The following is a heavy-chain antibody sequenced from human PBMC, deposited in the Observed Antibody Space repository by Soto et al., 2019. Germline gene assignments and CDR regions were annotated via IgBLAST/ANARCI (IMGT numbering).Heavy chain of an antibody. CDR2: IYYSGST. D-gene: IGHD2-15*01. CDR3: ARAPAAPGVVAANFDY. V-gene: IGHV4-31*03. CDR1: GGSISSGGYY. J-gene: IGHJ4*02. Sequence: QVQLQESGPGLVKPSQTLSLTCTVSGGSISSGGYYWSWIRQHPGKGLEWIGYIYYSGSTYYNPSLKSRVTISVDTSKNQFSLKLSSVTVADTAVYYCARAPAAPGVVAANFDYWGQGTLVTVSS.